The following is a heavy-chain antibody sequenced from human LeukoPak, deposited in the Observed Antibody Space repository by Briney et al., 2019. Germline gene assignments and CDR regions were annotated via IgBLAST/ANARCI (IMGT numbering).Heavy chain of an antibody. Sequence: SQTLSLTCAVSGGSISSGGYSWSWIRQPPGKGLGWIGYIYHSGSTYYNPSLKSRVTISVDRSKNQFSLKLSSVTAADTAVYYCARSPLVYSSGWYGTYFDYWGQGTLVTVSS. CDR3: ARSPLVYSSGWYGTYFDY. CDR2: IYHSGST. J-gene: IGHJ4*02. V-gene: IGHV4-30-2*01. CDR1: GGSISSGGYS. D-gene: IGHD6-19*01.